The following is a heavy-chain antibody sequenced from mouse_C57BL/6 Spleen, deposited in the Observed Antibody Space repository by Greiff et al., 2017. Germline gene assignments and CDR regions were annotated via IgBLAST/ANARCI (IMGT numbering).Heavy chain of an antibody. V-gene: IGHV5-16*01. Sequence: EVMLVESEGGLVQPGSSMKLSCTASGFTFSDYYMAWVRQVPEKGLEWVANINYDGSSTYYLDSLKSRFIISRDNAKNILYLQMSSLKSEDTATYYCARGGPSDSSGSLYYAMDYWGQGTSVTVSS. CDR1: GFTFSDYY. J-gene: IGHJ4*01. CDR2: INYDGSST. D-gene: IGHD3-2*02. CDR3: ARGGPSDSSGSLYYAMDY.